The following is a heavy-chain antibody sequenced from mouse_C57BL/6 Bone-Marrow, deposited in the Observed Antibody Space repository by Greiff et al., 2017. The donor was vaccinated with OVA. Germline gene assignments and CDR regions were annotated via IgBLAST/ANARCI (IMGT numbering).Heavy chain of an antibody. V-gene: IGHV15-2*01. CDR3: ARRGITTVVTYWYFDV. J-gene: IGHJ1*03. CDR1: DSEVFPIAH. Sequence: VKLQESGSELRSPGSSVKLSCKDFDSEVFPIAHMSWVRQKPGHGFEWIGGILPSIGRTNYGEKFEDKATLDADTLSNTAYLELNRLTSEDSAIYYGARRGITTVVTYWYFDVWGTGTTVTVSS. CDR2: ILPSIGRT. D-gene: IGHD1-1*01.